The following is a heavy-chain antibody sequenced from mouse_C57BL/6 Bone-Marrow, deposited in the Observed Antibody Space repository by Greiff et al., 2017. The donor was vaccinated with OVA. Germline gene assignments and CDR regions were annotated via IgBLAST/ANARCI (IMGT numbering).Heavy chain of an antibody. CDR3: ARYYYGSSFYWYFDV. D-gene: IGHD1-1*01. J-gene: IGHJ1*03. V-gene: IGHV3-3*01. CDR2: TFYSGIT. Sequence: EVKVEESGPSLVRPSQTLSLTCTVTGFSINSDCYWIWIRQFPGNKLEYIGYTFYSGITYYNPSLESRTYITRDTSKNQFSLKLSSVTTEDTATYYCARYYYGSSFYWYFDVWGTGTTVTVSS. CDR1: GFSINSDCY.